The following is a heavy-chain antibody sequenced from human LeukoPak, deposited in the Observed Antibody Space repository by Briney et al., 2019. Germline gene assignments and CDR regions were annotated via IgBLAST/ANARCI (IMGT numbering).Heavy chain of an antibody. D-gene: IGHD3-22*01. CDR1: GFTFSSYA. J-gene: IGHJ4*02. CDR2: ISGTSTYI. CDR3: ANFACCHYDSESGY. Sequence: GGPLRLSCAASGFTFSSYAMSWVRQAPGKGLEWVSSISGTSTYIYYADSVKGRFTISRDNGKNSLYLQMDSLGAEDTAIYYCANFACCHYDSESGYWGQGTLVTVSS. V-gene: IGHV3-21*04.